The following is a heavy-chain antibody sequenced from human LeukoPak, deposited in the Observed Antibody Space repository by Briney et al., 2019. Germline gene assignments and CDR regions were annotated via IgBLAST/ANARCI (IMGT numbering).Heavy chain of an antibody. CDR3: ARIARVSPRKAQTDCSFDY. D-gene: IGHD2-21*01. V-gene: IGHV3-11*04. CDR2: ISGSGGTI. J-gene: IGHJ4*02. CDR1: GFTLSDYY. Sequence: PGGSLRLSCAASGFTLSDYYMSWIRQAPGKGLEWVSYISGSGGTIYYADSVKGRFTISRDNAKNTMFLQMNSLRGEDTAVYYCARIARVSPRKAQTDCSFDYWGQGTLATVTS.